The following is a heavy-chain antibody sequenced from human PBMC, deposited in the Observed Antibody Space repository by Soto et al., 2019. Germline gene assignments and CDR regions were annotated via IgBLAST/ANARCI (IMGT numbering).Heavy chain of an antibody. Sequence: EVQLVESGGGLVKPGGSLRLSCVASGFSFSSYSTAWVRQAPGEGLQWVSYVSTSSRTIYYADSVKGRFSISRDNAKNLMYLQTNSLRVEDTAVYYCVKAGDSSGCRFDYWGQETLVTVS. CDR2: VSTSSRTI. CDR3: VKAGDSSGCRFDY. J-gene: IGHJ4*02. V-gene: IGHV3-48*01. CDR1: GFSFSSYS. D-gene: IGHD3-22*01.